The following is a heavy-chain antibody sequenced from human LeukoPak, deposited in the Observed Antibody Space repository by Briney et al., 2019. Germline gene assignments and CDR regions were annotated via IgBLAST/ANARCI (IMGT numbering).Heavy chain of an antibody. CDR3: ARGRWVATNQAYYFDD. J-gene: IGHJ4*02. Sequence: ASVKVSCEASGYTLTSYAMHWVRQAPGQRLEWMGWINAGNGHTKYSQEFQGRLTITRDTPANIVYMDLSSLRSEDMAVYYCARGRWVATNQAYYFDDWGQGTLVTVSS. D-gene: IGHD5-12*01. CDR1: GYTLTSYA. CDR2: INAGNGHT. V-gene: IGHV1-3*03.